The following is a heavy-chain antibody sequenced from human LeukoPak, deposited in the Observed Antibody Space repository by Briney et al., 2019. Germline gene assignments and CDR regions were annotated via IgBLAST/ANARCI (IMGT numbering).Heavy chain of an antibody. Sequence: PGGSLRLSCAASGFTFSSYGMHWVRQAPGKGLEWVAVISYDGSNKYYADSVKGRFTISRDNSKNTLCLQMNSLRAEDTAVYYCAKDRRSSYLANWFDPWGQGTLVTVSS. CDR1: GFTFSSYG. CDR2: ISYDGSNK. V-gene: IGHV3-30*18. CDR3: AKDRRSSYLANWFDP. J-gene: IGHJ5*02.